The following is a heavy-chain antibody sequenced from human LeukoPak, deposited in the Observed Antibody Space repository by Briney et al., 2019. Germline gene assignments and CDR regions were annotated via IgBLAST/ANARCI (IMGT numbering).Heavy chain of an antibody. CDR2: INHSGST. D-gene: IGHD5-12*01. Sequence: SETLSLTCAVYGGSFSGYYWSWIRQPPGKGLEWIGEINHSGSTNYNPSLKSRVTISVDTSKNQFSLKLSSVTAADTAVYYCAREDGYNTCPTDYWGQGTLVTVSS. J-gene: IGHJ4*02. CDR1: GGSFSGYY. V-gene: IGHV4-34*01. CDR3: AREDGYNTCPTDY.